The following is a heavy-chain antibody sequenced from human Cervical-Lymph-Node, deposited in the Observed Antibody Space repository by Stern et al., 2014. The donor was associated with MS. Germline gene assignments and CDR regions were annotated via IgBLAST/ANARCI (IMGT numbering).Heavy chain of an antibody. J-gene: IGHJ4*02. D-gene: IGHD2-8*01. CDR1: GASMSGYY. V-gene: IGHV4-59*01. CDR3: ARGINGYLNLDY. CDR2: MYYSGSI. Sequence: QVQLQESGPGLVKPSETLSLTCTVSGASMSGYYWNWIRQAPGEGLEWMGFMYYSGSINYNPSLKSRLTISLDTSKNQFFLKLTSVTAADTAVYYCARGINGYLNLDYWGQGTPVTVSS.